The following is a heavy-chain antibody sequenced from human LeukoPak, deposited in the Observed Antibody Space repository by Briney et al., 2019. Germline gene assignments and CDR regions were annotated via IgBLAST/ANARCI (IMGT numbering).Heavy chain of an antibody. CDR3: ARGSGSYSTYFDF. D-gene: IGHD1-26*01. Sequence: GGSLRLSSAASGFNFDDYGMTWVRQAPGEGLEWVSGISWNGGSTGYVDSVKGRFTISRDNANNSLYLQMNSLRGEDTALYYCARGSGSYSTYFDFWGQGTLVTVSS. CDR2: ISWNGGST. CDR1: GFNFDDYG. V-gene: IGHV3-20*04. J-gene: IGHJ4*02.